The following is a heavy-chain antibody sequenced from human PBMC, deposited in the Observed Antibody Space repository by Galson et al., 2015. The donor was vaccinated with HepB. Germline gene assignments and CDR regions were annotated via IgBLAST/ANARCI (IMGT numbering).Heavy chain of an antibody. J-gene: IGHJ4*02. CDR3: AKTYDSSGYYSGYFDY. D-gene: IGHD3-22*01. Sequence: SLRLSCAASGFTFSSYGMHWVRQAPGKGLEWVAVISYDGSNKYYADSVKGRFTISRDNSKNTLYLQMNSLRAEDAAVYYCAKTYDSSGYYSGYFDYWGQGTLVTVSS. CDR2: ISYDGSNK. V-gene: IGHV3-30*18. CDR1: GFTFSSYG.